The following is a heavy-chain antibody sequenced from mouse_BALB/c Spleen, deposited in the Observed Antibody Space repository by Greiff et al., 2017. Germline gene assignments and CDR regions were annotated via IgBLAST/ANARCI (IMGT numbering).Heavy chain of an antibody. J-gene: IGHJ2*01. CDR3: ARSFTTMITTGYFDY. D-gene: IGHD2-4*01. CDR1: GYTFTSYW. V-gene: IGHV1-87*01. CDR2: IYPGDGDT. Sequence: QVQLQQSGAELARPGASVKLSCKASGYTFTSYWMQWVKQRPGQGLEWIGAIYPGDGDTRYTQKFKGKATLTADKSSSTAYMQLSSLASEDSAVYYCARSFTTMITTGYFDYWGQGTTLTVSS.